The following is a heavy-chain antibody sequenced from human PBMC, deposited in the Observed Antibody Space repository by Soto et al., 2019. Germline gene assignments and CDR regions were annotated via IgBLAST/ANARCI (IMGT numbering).Heavy chain of an antibody. CDR1: GGYVSSGSYY. Sequence: SETLSLTCTVSGGYVSSGSYYWSWIRQPPGKGLEWIGYIYYSGSTNYNPSLKSRVTISVDTSKNQFSLKLSSVTAADTAVYYCARDLVDLYYFDYWGQGTLVTVSS. CDR2: IYYSGST. D-gene: IGHD1-26*01. V-gene: IGHV4-61*01. CDR3: ARDLVDLYYFDY. J-gene: IGHJ4*02.